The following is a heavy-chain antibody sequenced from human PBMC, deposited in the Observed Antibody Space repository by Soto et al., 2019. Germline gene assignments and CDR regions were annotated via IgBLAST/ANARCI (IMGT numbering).Heavy chain of an antibody. J-gene: IGHJ4*02. CDR1: GGSFSGYY. Sequence: SETLSLTCAVYGGSFSGYYWSWIRQPPGKGLEWIGEINHSGSTNYNPSLKSRVTISVDTSKNQFSLKLSSVTAADTAVYYCAREVGATYIFDYWGQGTLVTVSS. D-gene: IGHD1-26*01. V-gene: IGHV4-34*01. CDR2: INHSGST. CDR3: AREVGATYIFDY.